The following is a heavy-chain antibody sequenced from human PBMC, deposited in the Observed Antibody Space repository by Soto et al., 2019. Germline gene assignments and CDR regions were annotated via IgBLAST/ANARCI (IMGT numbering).Heavy chain of an antibody. J-gene: IGHJ6*02. CDR3: ARDAHSAYYYYGMDV. V-gene: IGHV3-7*03. CDR1: GFTFSSYW. Sequence: SLRLSCAASGFTFSSYWMSWVRQAPGKGLEWVANIKQDGSEKYYVDSVKGRFTISRDNAKNSLYLQMNSLRAEDTAVYYCARDAHSAYYYYGMDVWGQGTTVTVSS. CDR2: IKQDGSEK. D-gene: IGHD2-15*01.